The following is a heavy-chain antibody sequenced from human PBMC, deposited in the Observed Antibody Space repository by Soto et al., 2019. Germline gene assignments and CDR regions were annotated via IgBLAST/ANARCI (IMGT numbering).Heavy chain of an antibody. J-gene: IGHJ4*02. V-gene: IGHV1-3*01. CDR2: INGGNGNT. CDR1: GNIFIDYE. CDR3: ATAISATTFDH. Sequence: QVHLVQSGAEVKAPGASVRISCATSGNIFIDYEIHWLRQAPGQRLEWMGWINGGNGNTGSPERFQSRVTMSRDTSARTSYVELRSLSPEDTAVYYCATAISATTFDHWGQGTLVTVSP.